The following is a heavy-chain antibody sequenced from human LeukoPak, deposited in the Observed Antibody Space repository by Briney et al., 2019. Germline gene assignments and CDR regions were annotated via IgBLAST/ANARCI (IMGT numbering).Heavy chain of an antibody. J-gene: IGHJ4*02. CDR3: ARGRTTYYYDSSGYYQYYFDY. CDR2: INHSGST. CDR1: GGSFSGYY. Sequence: SETLSLTCVAYGGSFSGYYWSWIRQPPGKGLEWIGEINHSGSTNYNPSLKSRVTISVDTSKNQFSLKLSSVTAADTAVYYCARGRTTYYYDSSGYYQYYFDYWGQGTLVTVSS. V-gene: IGHV4-34*01. D-gene: IGHD3-22*01.